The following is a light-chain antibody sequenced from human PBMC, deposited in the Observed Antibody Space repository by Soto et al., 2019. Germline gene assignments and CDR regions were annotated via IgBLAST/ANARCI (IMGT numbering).Light chain of an antibody. J-gene: IGKJ2*01. Sequence: DIQMTQSPSTLSASVGDRVTITCRASQSISSWLAWYQQKPGKAPKLLIYDASSLENGVPSGFSGSGSGTEFTLSISSLQPDDFATYYCQQYNSYPPYTFGQGTKLEIK. V-gene: IGKV1-5*01. CDR1: QSISSW. CDR3: QQYNSYPPYT. CDR2: DAS.